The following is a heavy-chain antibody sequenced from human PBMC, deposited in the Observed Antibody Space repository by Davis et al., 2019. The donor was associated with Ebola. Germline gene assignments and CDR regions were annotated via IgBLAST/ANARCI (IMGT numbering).Heavy chain of an antibody. CDR1: GFIFSNYG. CDR2: IRYDRSDI. CDR3: AKDGYSSDWYPRYLEY. Sequence: PGGSLRLSCAASGFIFSNYGMHWVRQAPGKGLEWVAFIRYDRSDIYYIDSVKGRISISRDNSKNTLDLQINNLRPEDTAVYYCAKDGYSSDWYPRYLEYWGQGTLVTVPS. J-gene: IGHJ4*02. D-gene: IGHD6-19*01. V-gene: IGHV3-30*02.